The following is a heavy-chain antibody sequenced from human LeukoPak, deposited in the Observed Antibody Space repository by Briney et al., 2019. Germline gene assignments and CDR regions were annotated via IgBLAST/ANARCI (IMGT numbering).Heavy chain of an antibody. J-gene: IGHJ4*02. CDR2: IYYSGST. V-gene: IGHV4-39*07. Sequence: SETLSLTCTVSGGSISSYYWSWIRQPPGKGLEWIGSIYYSGSTYYNPSLKSRVTISVDTSKNQFSLKLSSVTAADTAVYYCAYTKSGYSYGYIDYWGQGTLVTVSS. D-gene: IGHD5-18*01. CDR1: GGSISSYY. CDR3: AYTKSGYSYGYIDY.